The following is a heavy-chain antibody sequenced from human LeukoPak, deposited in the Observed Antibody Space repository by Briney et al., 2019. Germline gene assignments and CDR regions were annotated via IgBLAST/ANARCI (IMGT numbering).Heavy chain of an antibody. D-gene: IGHD1-20*01. Sequence: GGSLRLSCAASGFTVSSVYMSWVRQAPGKGLEWVSIIYSGGNTFYTDSVKGRFTISRDNSKNTLYLQMNSLRGEDTAVYYCAARYNWNDGFGYWGQGTLVTVSS. CDR3: AARYNWNDGFGY. CDR2: IYSGGNT. CDR1: GFTVSSVY. J-gene: IGHJ4*02. V-gene: IGHV3-66*01.